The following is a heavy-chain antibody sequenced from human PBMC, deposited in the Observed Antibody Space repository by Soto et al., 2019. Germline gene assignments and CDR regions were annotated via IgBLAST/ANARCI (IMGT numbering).Heavy chain of an antibody. CDR1: GFTFSSYA. D-gene: IGHD6-19*01. Sequence: GGSLRLSCAASGFTFSSYAMSWVRQAPGKGLEWVSAISGSGGSTYYADTVKGRFTISRDDSKNTLYLQMNSLRAEDTAVYYCAKDRKAVATNWFDPWGQGTLATVSS. V-gene: IGHV3-23*01. CDR2: ISGSGGST. J-gene: IGHJ5*02. CDR3: AKDRKAVATNWFDP.